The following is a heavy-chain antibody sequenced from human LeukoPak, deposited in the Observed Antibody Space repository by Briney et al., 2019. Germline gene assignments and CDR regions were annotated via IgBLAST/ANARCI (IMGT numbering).Heavy chain of an antibody. CDR3: ARESQQLVGGPSWFDP. CDR1: GGTFSSYA. Sequence: GASVKVSCKASGGTFSSYAISWVRQAPGQGLEWMGGIIPIFGTANYAQKFQGRVTITADESTSTAYMELSSLRSEDTAVYYCARESQQLVGGPSWFDPWGQGTLVTVSS. V-gene: IGHV1-69*13. D-gene: IGHD6-13*01. CDR2: IIPIFGTA. J-gene: IGHJ5*02.